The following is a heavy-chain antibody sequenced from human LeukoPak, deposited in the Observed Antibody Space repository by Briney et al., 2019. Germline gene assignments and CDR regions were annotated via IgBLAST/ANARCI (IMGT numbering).Heavy chain of an antibody. D-gene: IGHD5-12*01. V-gene: IGHV1-69*13. J-gene: IGHJ4*02. Sequence: GASVKVSCKASGGTFSSYAISWVRQATGQGLEWMGGIIPIFGTANYAQKFQGRVTITADESTSTAYMELSSLRSEDTAVYYCARGWIVATIFSYFDYWGQGTLVTVSS. CDR1: GGTFSSYA. CDR3: ARGWIVATIFSYFDY. CDR2: IIPIFGTA.